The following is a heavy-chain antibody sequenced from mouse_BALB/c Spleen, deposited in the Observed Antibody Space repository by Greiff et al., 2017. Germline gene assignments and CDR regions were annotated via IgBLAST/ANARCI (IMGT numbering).Heavy chain of an antibody. J-gene: IGHJ4*01. V-gene: IGHV2-3*01. Sequence: QVHVKQSGPGLVAPSQSLSITCTVSGFSLTSYGVSWVRQPPGKGLEWLGVIWGDGSTNYHSALISRLSISKDNSKSQVFLKLNSLQTDDTATYYCAKPLSTMITTGNAILDYWGQGTSVTVSS. CDR2: IWGDGST. CDR3: AKPLSTMITTGNAILDY. CDR1: GFSLTSYG. D-gene: IGHD2-4*01.